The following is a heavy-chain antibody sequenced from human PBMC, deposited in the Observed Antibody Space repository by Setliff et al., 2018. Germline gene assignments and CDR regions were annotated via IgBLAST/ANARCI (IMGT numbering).Heavy chain of an antibody. V-gene: IGHV4-39*07. D-gene: IGHD2-2*01. CDR2: VYYSGYT. CDR1: GGSVSSASHY. J-gene: IGHJ4*02. CDR3: RLANCSTNCEEALDY. Sequence: SETLSLTCTVSGGSVSSASHYWGWIRQAPGKGMEWIGSVYYSGYTYYKPSLQSRVTMSVDTSKNQFSLNLNSVTAADTAVYYFRLANCSTNCEEALDYWSQGTLVTVS.